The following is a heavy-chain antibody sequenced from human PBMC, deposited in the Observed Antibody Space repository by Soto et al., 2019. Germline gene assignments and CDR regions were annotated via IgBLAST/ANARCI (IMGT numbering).Heavy chain of an antibody. CDR2: ISAYNGNT. D-gene: IGHD4-17*01. CDR1: GGTFSSYA. V-gene: IGHV1-18*01. Sequence: ASVKVSCKASGGTFSSYAISWVRQAPGQGLEWMGWISAYNGNTNYAQKLQGRVTMTTDTSTSTAYMELRSLRSDDTAVYYCAKSYDYGETLHNYYYDYYGMDVGG. J-gene: IGHJ6*02. CDR3: AKSYDYGETLHNYYYDYYGMDV.